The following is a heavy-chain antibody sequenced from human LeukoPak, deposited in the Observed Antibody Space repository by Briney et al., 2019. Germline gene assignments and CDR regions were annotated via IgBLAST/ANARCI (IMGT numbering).Heavy chain of an antibody. J-gene: IGHJ6*02. D-gene: IGHD4-17*01. CDR1: GCSISSYY. Sequence: PSETPSLTCTVSGCSISSYYCSWIRQPPGKGLEWGGYVSCSGSSNYNPSLESRVTISLDTSKNQCFLNLRSVTAADTAVYYCVSHVSGDYGWLDVWGQGTTVTVSS. V-gene: IGHV4-59*08. CDR3: VSHVSGDYGWLDV. CDR2: VSCSGSS.